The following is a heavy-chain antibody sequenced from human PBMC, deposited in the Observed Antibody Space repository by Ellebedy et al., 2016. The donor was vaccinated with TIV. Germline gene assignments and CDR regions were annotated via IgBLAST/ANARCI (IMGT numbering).Heavy chain of an antibody. V-gene: IGHV3-23*01. J-gene: IGHJ4*02. D-gene: IGHD1-1*01. CDR3: AKISSWNEGDY. Sequence: GESLKISCAASGFTFSSYAMSWVRQAPGKGLEWVSAISGSGGSTYYADSVKGRFTISRDNSKNTLYLQMNSLRAEDTAVYYCAKISSWNEGDYWGQGTLVTVSS. CDR1: GFTFSSYA. CDR2: ISGSGGST.